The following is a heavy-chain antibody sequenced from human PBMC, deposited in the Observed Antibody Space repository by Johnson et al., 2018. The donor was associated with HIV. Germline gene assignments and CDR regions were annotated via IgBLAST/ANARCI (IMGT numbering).Heavy chain of an antibody. CDR3: ARAGANDFYDSSGYGAFDI. Sequence: VQLVESGGGLVQPGGSLKLSCVASGFTFSGSAMHWVRQASGKGLEWVGRIRSKANSYATAYAASVTGRFTISRDDSQNTLYLQMNSLRAADTAVYYCARAGANDFYDSSGYGAFDIWGQGTMVTVSS. V-gene: IGHV3-73*02. J-gene: IGHJ3*02. CDR2: IRSKANSYAT. D-gene: IGHD3-22*01. CDR1: GFTFSGSA.